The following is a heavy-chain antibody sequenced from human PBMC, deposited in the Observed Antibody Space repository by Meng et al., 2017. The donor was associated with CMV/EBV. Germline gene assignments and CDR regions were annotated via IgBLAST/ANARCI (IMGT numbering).Heavy chain of an antibody. J-gene: IGHJ5*02. CDR3: ARSMVVAGDWFDP. CDR1: GGSISSYY. V-gene: IGHV4-4*07. CDR2: IYTSGST. D-gene: IGHD2-15*01. Sequence: VNVSASLSFTCTVVGGSISSYYWSWIRQPAGKGLEWIGRIYTSGSTYYNPSLKSRVTMSVDFSKIQFSLKLSSVPAADTVVYYCARSMVVAGDWFDPWGQGTLVTVSS.